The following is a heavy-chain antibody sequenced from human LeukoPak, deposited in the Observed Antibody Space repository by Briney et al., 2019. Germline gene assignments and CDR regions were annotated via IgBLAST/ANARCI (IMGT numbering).Heavy chain of an antibody. D-gene: IGHD1-7*01. CDR2: IDYSGNT. CDR3: ARDRRRELLHAFDI. CDR1: GGPISTYY. J-gene: IGHJ3*02. Sequence: SETLSLTCTVSGGPISTYYWSWIRQPPGKGLEWIAYIDYSGNTNYNPSLKSRVTISVDTSKNQFSLKLSSVTAADTAVYYCARDRRRELLHAFDIWGQGTMVTVSS. V-gene: IGHV4-59*01.